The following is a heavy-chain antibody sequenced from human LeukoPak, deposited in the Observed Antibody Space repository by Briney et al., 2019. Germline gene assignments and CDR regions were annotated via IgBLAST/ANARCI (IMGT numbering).Heavy chain of an antibody. V-gene: IGHV3-30-3*01. J-gene: IGHJ4*02. D-gene: IGHD2-2*01. Sequence: GGSLRLSCAASGFTFSSYAMHWVRQAPGKGLEWAAVISYDGSNKYYADSVKGRFTISRDNSKNTLYLQMNSLRAEDTAVYYCARLPAYCSSTSCYYDYWGQGTLVTVSS. CDR2: ISYDGSNK. CDR1: GFTFSSYA. CDR3: ARLPAYCSSTSCYYDY.